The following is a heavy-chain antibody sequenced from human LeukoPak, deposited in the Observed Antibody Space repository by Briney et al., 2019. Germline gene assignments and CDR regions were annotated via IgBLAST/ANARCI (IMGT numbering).Heavy chain of an antibody. Sequence: PSETLSLTCTVSGYSISSGYYWGWIRQPPGKGLEWIGSIYHSGSTYYNPSLKSRVTISVDTSKNQFSLKLSPVTAADTAVYYCAREPGYSGYDRWFDPWGQGTLVTVSS. V-gene: IGHV4-38-2*02. J-gene: IGHJ5*02. CDR3: AREPGYSGYDRWFDP. CDR2: IYHSGST. CDR1: GYSISSGYY. D-gene: IGHD5-12*01.